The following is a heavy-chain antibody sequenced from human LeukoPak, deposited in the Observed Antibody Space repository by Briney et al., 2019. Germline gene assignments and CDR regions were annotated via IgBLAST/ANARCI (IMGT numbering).Heavy chain of an antibody. D-gene: IGHD3-22*01. CDR2: INHSGST. J-gene: IGHJ4*02. V-gene: IGHV4-34*01. Sequence: SETLSLTCAVYGGSFSGYYWSWIRQPPGKGLEWIGEINHSGSTNYNPSLKSRVTISVDTSKNQFSLKLSSVTAADTAVYYCARQGGALWYYYDSSGYPLDYWGQGTLVTVSS. CDR3: ARQGGALWYYYDSSGYPLDY. CDR1: GGSFSGYY.